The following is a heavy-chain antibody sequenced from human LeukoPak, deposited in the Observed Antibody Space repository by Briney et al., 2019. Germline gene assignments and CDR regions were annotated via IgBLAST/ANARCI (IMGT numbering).Heavy chain of an antibody. J-gene: IGHJ4*02. Sequence: GGSLRLSCAASGFTFSDYWMSWVRQAPEKGLERVANIRQDGSDKYYVDSVKGRFTISRDNAKNSLYLQMNSLRAEDTAVYYCARVLSRYCSSAGCYDGGFDYWGQGTLVTVSS. CDR2: IRQDGSDK. CDR3: ARVLSRYCSSAGCYDGGFDY. D-gene: IGHD2-2*01. V-gene: IGHV3-7*03. CDR1: GFTFSDYW.